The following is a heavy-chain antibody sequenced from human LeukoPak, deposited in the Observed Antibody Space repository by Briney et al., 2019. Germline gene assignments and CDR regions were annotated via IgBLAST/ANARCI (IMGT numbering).Heavy chain of an antibody. V-gene: IGHV1-24*01. CDR2: FDPEDGET. J-gene: IGHJ6*03. D-gene: IGHD1-1*01. Sequence: ASVKVSCKVSGYTLTELSMHWVRQAPGKGLEWMGGFDPEDGETIYAQKFQGRVTMTEDTSTDTAYMELSSLRSEDTAVYYCATYNRNTFDYYYMDVWGKRTTVTVSS. CDR3: ATYNRNTFDYYYMDV. CDR1: GYTLTELS.